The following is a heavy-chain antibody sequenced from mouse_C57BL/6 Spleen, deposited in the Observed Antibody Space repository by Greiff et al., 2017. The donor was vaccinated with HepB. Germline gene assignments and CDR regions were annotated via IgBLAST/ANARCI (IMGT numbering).Heavy chain of an antibody. J-gene: IGHJ4*01. D-gene: IGHD1-1*01. CDR1: GYTFTSYW. V-gene: IGHV1-50*01. CDR3: ARRGGLLRGYAMDY. CDR2: IDPSDSYT. Sequence: QVQLQQPGAELVKPGASVKLSCKASGYTFTSYWMQWVKQRPGQGLEWIGEIDPSDSYTNYNQKFKGKATLTVDTSSSTAYMQLSSLTSEDSAVYYCARRGGLLRGYAMDYWGQGTSVTVSS.